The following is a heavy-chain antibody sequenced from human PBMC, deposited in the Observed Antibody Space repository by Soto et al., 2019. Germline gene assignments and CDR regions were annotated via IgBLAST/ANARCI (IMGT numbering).Heavy chain of an antibody. J-gene: IGHJ6*02. V-gene: IGHV3-53*01. Sequence: GGSLRLSCAASGFTVSSNYMSWVRQAPGKGLEWVSVIYSGGSTYYTDSVKGRFTISRDNSKNTLYLQMNSLRAEDTAVYYCARDLGSSAGYGMDVWGQGTTVTVSS. CDR1: GFTVSSNY. CDR3: ARDLGSSAGYGMDV. D-gene: IGHD6-6*01. CDR2: IYSGGST.